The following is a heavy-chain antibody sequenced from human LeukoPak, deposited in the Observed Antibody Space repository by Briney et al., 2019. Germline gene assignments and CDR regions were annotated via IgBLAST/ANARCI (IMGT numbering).Heavy chain of an antibody. CDR1: GFTFSSYA. Sequence: GGSLRLSCAASGFTFSSYAMNWVRQAPGKGLEWVSAISGSDGSTYYADSVKGRFTISRDNSKNTLYLQMNSLRAEDTAVYYCARNPGRTAFDIWGQGTMVTVSS. V-gene: IGHV3-23*01. CDR3: ARNPGRTAFDI. D-gene: IGHD7-27*01. CDR2: ISGSDGST. J-gene: IGHJ3*02.